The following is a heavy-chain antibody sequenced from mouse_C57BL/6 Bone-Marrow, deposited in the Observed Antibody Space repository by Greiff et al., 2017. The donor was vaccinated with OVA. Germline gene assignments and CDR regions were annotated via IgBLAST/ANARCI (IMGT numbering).Heavy chain of an antibody. CDR1: GFTFSDYY. J-gene: IGHJ4*01. Sequence: EVKLMESGGGLVQPGGSLKLSCAASGFTFSDYYMYWVRQTPEKRLEWVAYISNGGGSTYYPDTVKGRFTISRDNAKNTLYLQMSRLKSEDTAMYYCARPGFITTVVATAGDYWGQGTSVTVSS. V-gene: IGHV5-12*01. CDR3: ARPGFITTVVATAGDY. CDR2: ISNGGGST. D-gene: IGHD1-1*01.